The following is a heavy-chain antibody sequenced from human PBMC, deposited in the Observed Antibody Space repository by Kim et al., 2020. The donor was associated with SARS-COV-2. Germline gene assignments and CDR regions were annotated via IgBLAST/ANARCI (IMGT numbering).Heavy chain of an antibody. J-gene: IGHJ4*01. Sequence: SETLSLTCTVSGCSISSYYWSWIRQPPVKGLEWIGYISYSGSTNYNPSLKSRVSISVDTSKNQLSLKLSSVSPAHTAVYYSARSLIYYGSGCYPPYFAY. CDR2: ISYSGST. V-gene: IGHV4-59*08. D-gene: IGHD3-10*01. CDR3: ARSLIYYGSGCYPPYFAY. CDR1: GCSISSYY.